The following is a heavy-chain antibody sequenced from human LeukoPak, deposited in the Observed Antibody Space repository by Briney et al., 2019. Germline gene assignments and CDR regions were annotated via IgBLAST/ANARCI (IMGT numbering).Heavy chain of an antibody. CDR3: GRSAVYHPLDS. Sequence: ASVKVSCKASGYTFTSYGISWVRQPPAQGLEWMGWMNANSGNTGYAQKFQGRVTMTRDTSISTAYMELSSLRSEDTAVYYCGRSAVYHPLDSWGQGTLVTVSS. CDR2: MNANSGNT. V-gene: IGHV1-8*02. D-gene: IGHD5/OR15-5a*01. CDR1: GYTFTSYG. J-gene: IGHJ4*02.